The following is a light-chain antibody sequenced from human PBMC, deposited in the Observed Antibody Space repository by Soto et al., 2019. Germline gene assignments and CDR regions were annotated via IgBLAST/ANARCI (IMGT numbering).Light chain of an antibody. CDR1: QSISSW. V-gene: IGKV1-5*01. CDR2: DAS. CDR3: QQNNRYLWK. J-gene: IGKJ1*01. Sequence: DIQMTQSPSTLSASVGDRVTITCRARQSISSWLAWYQQKPGKAPKLLIYDASSLESGVPSRFSGSGSGTEFTLTISSLQPDDFETYYCQQNNRYLWKFGQGPKVDIX.